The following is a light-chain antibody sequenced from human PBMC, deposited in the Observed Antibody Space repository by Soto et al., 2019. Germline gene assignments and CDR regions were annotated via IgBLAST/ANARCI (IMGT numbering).Light chain of an antibody. CDR3: QQAASFPIT. CDR1: QSMNTH. V-gene: IGKV1-12*01. Sequence: DPQFTPSPSSLSASVGDRVPTPCPTSQSMNTHLYWYQQKPGKAPNLLIYTGSSLQSGVPSRFSGSGSGTDFTLTINSLQPEDFATYYCQQAASFPITFGQGTRLE. J-gene: IGKJ5*01. CDR2: TGS.